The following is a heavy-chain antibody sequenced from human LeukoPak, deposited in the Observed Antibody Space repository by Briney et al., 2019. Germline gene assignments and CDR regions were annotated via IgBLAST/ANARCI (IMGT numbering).Heavy chain of an antibody. J-gene: IGHJ3*02. Sequence: GRSLRLSCAASGFTFSSYAMHWVRQAPGKGLEWVAVISYDGSNKYYADSVKGRFTISRDNSKNTLYLQMNSLRAEDTAVYYCAKGLGSYYYDSSGHHGAFDIWGQGTMVTVSS. CDR1: GFTFSSYA. D-gene: IGHD3-22*01. CDR2: ISYDGSNK. V-gene: IGHV3-30-3*01. CDR3: AKGLGSYYYDSSGHHGAFDI.